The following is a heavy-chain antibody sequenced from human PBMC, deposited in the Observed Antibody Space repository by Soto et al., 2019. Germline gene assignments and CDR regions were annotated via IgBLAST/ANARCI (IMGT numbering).Heavy chain of an antibody. V-gene: IGHV3-9*01. CDR3: AKSLYYGEDLVDY. Sequence: GGSLRLSCAASGFTFDDYAMHWVRQAPGKGLEWVSGISWNSGSIGYADSVKGRFTISRDNAKNSLYLQMNSLRAEDTALYYCAKSLYYGEDLVDYWGQGTLVTVSS. D-gene: IGHD4-17*01. J-gene: IGHJ4*02. CDR2: ISWNSGSI. CDR1: GFTFDDYA.